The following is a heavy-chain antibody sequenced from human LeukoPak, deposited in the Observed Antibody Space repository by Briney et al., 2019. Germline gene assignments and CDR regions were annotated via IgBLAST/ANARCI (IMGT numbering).Heavy chain of an antibody. CDR2: IIPIFATA. CDR3: ARGWDYDSGGRPTAYVY. D-gene: IGHD3-22*01. Sequence: SVKVSCKASGGTFNSYAISWVRQAPGQGLEWMGGIIPIFATANYAQKFQGKVTITADESTSTAYMELSSLRSEDTAIYYCARGWDYDSGGRPTAYVYWGQGTLVSVSS. CDR1: GGTFNSYA. J-gene: IGHJ4*02. V-gene: IGHV1-69*13.